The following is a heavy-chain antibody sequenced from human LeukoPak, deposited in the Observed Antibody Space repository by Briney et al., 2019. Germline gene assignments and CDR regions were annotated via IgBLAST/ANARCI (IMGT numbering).Heavy chain of an antibody. J-gene: IGHJ3*02. CDR2: ISYDGSNK. D-gene: IGHD2-21*01. Sequence: GGSLRLSCAASGFIVSSNYMSWVRQAPGKGLEWVAVISYDGSNKYYADSVKGRFTISRDNSKNTLYLQMNSLRAEDTAVYYCARDGEGPFDIWGQGTMVTVSS. V-gene: IGHV3-30-3*01. CDR3: ARDGEGPFDI. CDR1: GFIVSSNY.